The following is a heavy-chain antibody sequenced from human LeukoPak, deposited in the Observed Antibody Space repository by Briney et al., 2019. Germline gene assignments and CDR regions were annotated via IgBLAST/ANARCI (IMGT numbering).Heavy chain of an antibody. CDR1: GFTFSSYS. CDR2: ISSSGTYK. CDR3: ARAGGFGELLGP. J-gene: IGHJ5*02. D-gene: IGHD3-10*01. Sequence: PGGSLRLSCAVSGFTFSSYSMSWVRQAPGKGLEWVSSISSSGTYKYYADSVKGRFTISRDNAKNSLYLQMNSLRAEDTAVYYCARAGGFGELLGPWGQGTVVTVSS. V-gene: IGHV3-21*01.